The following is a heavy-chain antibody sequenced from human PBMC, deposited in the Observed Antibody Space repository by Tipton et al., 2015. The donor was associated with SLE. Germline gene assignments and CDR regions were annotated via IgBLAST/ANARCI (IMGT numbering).Heavy chain of an antibody. Sequence: QLVQSGAEVKKPGASVKVSCKASGYTFTSYAMHWVRQAPGQRLEWMGWINAGNGNTKYSQKFQGRVTITRDTSASTAYMELSSLRSEDTAVYYCARVYSSNWRYYYYGMDVWGQGTTVTVSS. J-gene: IGHJ6*02. CDR2: INAGNGNT. D-gene: IGHD6-13*01. CDR3: ARVYSSNWRYYYYGMDV. CDR1: GYTFTSYA. V-gene: IGHV1-3*01.